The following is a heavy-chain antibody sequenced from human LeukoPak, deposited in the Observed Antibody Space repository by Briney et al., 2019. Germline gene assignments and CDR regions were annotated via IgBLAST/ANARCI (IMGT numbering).Heavy chain of an antibody. CDR1: GFTFSSYW. D-gene: IGHD2/OR15-2a*01. CDR2: IKQDGSEK. J-gene: IGHJ4*02. CDR3: TRKGSQWDFLVDY. Sequence: GGSLRLSCAASGFTFSSYWMSWVRQAPGKGLEWVANIKQDGSEKYYVDSVKGRFTISRDNAKNSLYLQLDSLTAEDTAVYYCTRKGSQWDFLVDYWGQGTRVTVSP. V-gene: IGHV3-7*01.